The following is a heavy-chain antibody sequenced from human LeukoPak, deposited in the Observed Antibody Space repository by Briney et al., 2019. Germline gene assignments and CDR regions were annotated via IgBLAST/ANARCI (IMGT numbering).Heavy chain of an antibody. V-gene: IGHV3-21*01. Sequence: GGSLRLSCAASGFTFSSYSMSWVRQAPGKGLEWVSSISSSSSYIYYADSVKGRFTISRDNARNSLYLQMNSLRAEDTAVYYCAAHLRPDAFDIWGQGTMVTVSS. D-gene: IGHD3-16*01. CDR3: AAHLRPDAFDI. CDR1: GFTFSSYS. CDR2: ISSSSSYI. J-gene: IGHJ3*02.